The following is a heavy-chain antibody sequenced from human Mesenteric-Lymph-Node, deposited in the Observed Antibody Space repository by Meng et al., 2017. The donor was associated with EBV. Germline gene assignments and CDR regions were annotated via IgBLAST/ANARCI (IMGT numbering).Heavy chain of an antibody. V-gene: IGHV4-34*01. J-gene: IGHJ4*02. CDR3: ARGYGSGHL. Sequence: QVQLQQWGAGLSKPSETLSRTCAVYGGSFSGYYWSWIRQPPGKGLEWIGEINHSGSTNYNPSLKSRVTISVDTSKNQFSLKLSSVTAADTAVYYCARGYGSGHLWGQGTLVTVSS. CDR1: GGSFSGYY. CDR2: INHSGST. D-gene: IGHD3-10*01.